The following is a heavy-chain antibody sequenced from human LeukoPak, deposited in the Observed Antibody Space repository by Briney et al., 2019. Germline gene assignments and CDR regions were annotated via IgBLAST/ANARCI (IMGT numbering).Heavy chain of an antibody. V-gene: IGHV3-48*03. CDR1: GLTFSSYE. CDR3: ARPPSISNPYFGMDV. CDR2: ISRSGTTI. J-gene: IGHJ6*02. D-gene: IGHD2/OR15-2a*01. Sequence: GGSLRLSCAASGLTFSSYEMNWVRQAPGKGLEWVSYISRSGTTIYYADSVKGRFTISRDNAKNSLYLQMNSLRAEDTAVYYCARPPSISNPYFGMDVWGQGTTVTVSS.